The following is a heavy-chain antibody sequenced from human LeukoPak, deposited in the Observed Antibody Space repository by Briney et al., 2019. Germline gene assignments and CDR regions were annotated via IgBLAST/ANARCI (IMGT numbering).Heavy chain of an antibody. J-gene: IGHJ4*02. CDR1: GFTFSSYA. CDR3: AKDGVTIFGVVIMYFDY. V-gene: IGHV3-23*01. D-gene: IGHD3-3*01. CDR2: ISGSGGST. Sequence: GGSLRLSCAASGFTFSSYAMSWVRQAPGKGLEWVSAISGSGGSTYYADSVKGRFTISRDNSKNTLYQQMNSLRAEDTAVYYCAKDGVTIFGVVIMYFDYWGQGTLVTVSS.